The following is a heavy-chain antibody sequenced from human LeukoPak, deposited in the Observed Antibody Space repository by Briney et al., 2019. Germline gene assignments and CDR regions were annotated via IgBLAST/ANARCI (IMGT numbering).Heavy chain of an antibody. CDR2: IRYDGSNK. V-gene: IGHV3-30*02. D-gene: IGHD2-2*01. Sequence: GGSLRLPCAASGFTFSNYAMHWVRQAPGKGLEWVAFIRYDGSNKYYGDSVEGRFTISRDNSKNTVYVQMNSLRPEDTAVYFCAKGRSSTTSLAAFDIWGQGTVVTVSS. CDR1: GFTFSNYA. CDR3: AKGRSSTTSLAAFDI. J-gene: IGHJ3*02.